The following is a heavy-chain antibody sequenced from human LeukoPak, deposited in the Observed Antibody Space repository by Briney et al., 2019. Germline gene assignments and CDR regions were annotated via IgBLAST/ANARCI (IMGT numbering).Heavy chain of an antibody. Sequence: SETLSLTCTVSGGSISSSSYYWGWIRQPPGKGLVWIGSIYYSGSTYYSPSLKSRVTISVDTSKNQFSLKLSSVTAADTAVYYCARRNVAARSPRNFDYWGQGTLVTVSS. CDR3: ARRNVAARSPRNFDY. D-gene: IGHD6-6*01. CDR1: GGSISSSSYY. V-gene: IGHV4-39*01. J-gene: IGHJ4*02. CDR2: IYYSGST.